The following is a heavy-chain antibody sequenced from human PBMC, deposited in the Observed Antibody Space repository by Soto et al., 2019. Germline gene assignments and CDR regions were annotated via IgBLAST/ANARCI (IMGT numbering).Heavy chain of an antibody. J-gene: IGHJ3*02. Sequence: GASVKVSCKASGYTFTSYGISWVRQAPGQGLELMGWISAYNGNTNYALKLQGRVTMTTDTSTSTAYMELRSLRSDDTAVYYCARDNTIFGVVIPLDAFDIWGQGTMVTVSS. D-gene: IGHD3-3*01. V-gene: IGHV1-18*01. CDR3: ARDNTIFGVVIPLDAFDI. CDR1: GYTFTSYG. CDR2: ISAYNGNT.